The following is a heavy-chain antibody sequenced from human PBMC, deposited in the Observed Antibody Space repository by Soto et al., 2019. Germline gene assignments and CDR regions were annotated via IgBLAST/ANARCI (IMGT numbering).Heavy chain of an antibody. CDR2: IIPIFGTA. CDR3: ARERYSSSSQAWSDT. J-gene: IGHJ5*02. CDR1: VGTFSSYA. D-gene: IGHD6-6*01. Sequence: SVKFSCKASVGTFSSYAISWVRQAPLQVLECIAGIIPIFGTANYAQKFQGRVTITADESTSTAYMQLSSLRSEDTAVYYCARERYSSSSQAWSDTWGQGTLDTVSS. V-gene: IGHV1-69*13.